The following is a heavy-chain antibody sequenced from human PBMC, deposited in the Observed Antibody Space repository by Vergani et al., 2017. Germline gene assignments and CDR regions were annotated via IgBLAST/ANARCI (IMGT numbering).Heavy chain of an antibody. Sequence: EVQLVESGGGLVKPGGSLRLSCAASGFTFSAYGMNWVRQAPGKGLEWISYISSLSKIIYYADTVKGRFTISRDNARSSLSLQMNRLRGEDTAVYYCARDPRDGNWSDLRVRRGFDFWGQGTQVRVSS. D-gene: IGHD1-1*01. J-gene: IGHJ4*02. CDR1: GFTFSAYG. CDR3: ARDPRDGNWSDLRVRRGFDF. CDR2: ISSLSKII. V-gene: IGHV3-48*01.